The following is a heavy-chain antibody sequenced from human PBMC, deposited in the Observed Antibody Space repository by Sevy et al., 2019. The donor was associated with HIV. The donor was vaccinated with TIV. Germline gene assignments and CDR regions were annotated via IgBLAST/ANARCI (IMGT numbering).Heavy chain of an antibody. J-gene: IGHJ6*02. V-gene: IGHV3-30-3*01. CDR2: ISHDGSNK. CDR3: EREYYDFWSGPINFYFGMDV. Sequence: GGSLRLSCAASGFTFNTYTMHWVRQAPGKGLEWVAAISHDGSNKNYADSVKGQFNVSRDKSKNTGSLQMNSLRREDTALYYCEREYYDFWSGPINFYFGMDVWGQGTTVTVSS. CDR1: GFTFNTYT. D-gene: IGHD3-3*01.